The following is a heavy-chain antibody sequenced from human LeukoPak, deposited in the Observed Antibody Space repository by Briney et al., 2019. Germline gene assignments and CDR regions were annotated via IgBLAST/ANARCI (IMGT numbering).Heavy chain of an antibody. J-gene: IGHJ6*02. V-gene: IGHV3-7*05. Sequence: PGRSLRLSCAASGFTFSSYGMHWVRQAPGRGLEWVANIKEDGSEKVYVDSVKGRFTISRDNAKNSLFLQMDALRAEDTAVYYCARDPYSSTWSYGMDVWGQGTTVTVSS. CDR2: IKEDGSEK. CDR1: GFTFSSYG. D-gene: IGHD6-6*01. CDR3: ARDPYSSTWSYGMDV.